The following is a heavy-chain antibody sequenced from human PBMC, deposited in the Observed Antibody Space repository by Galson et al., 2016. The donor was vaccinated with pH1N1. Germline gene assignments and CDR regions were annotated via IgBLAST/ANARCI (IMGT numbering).Heavy chain of an antibody. J-gene: IGHJ4*02. CDR1: GFIFSDYW. CDR2: IKHDASEK. D-gene: IGHD3-9*01. Sequence: SLRLSCAASGFIFSDYWTTWVRQAPGAGLEWVANIKHDASEKYYVDSVKGRFTISRDNAKKSLYLEMGSLRAEDTAVYYCARDLGSTGYLKYWGQGILVTVSA. CDR3: ARDLGSTGYLKY. V-gene: IGHV3-7*03.